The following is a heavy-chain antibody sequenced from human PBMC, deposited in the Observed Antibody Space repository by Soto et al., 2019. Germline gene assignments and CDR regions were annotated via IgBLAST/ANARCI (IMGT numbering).Heavy chain of an antibody. CDR1: GGPFSDYS. V-gene: IGHV1-69*01. CDR3: ARDPDYGTNSGLGLVAY. J-gene: IGHJ4*02. Sequence: QVQLVQSGAEVKKPGSSVTVSCKASGGPFSDYSINWVRQAPGHGLEWMGGIMPIFATPNYAQKFQGRVTITADQSTSTAYMEPSNVTSEETAIYFCARDPDYGTNSGLGLVAYWGQGPLVTVTS. CDR2: IMPIFATP. D-gene: IGHD4-17*01.